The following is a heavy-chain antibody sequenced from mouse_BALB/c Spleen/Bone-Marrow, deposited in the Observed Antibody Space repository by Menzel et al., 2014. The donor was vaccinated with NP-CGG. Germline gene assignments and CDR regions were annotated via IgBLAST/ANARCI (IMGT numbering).Heavy chain of an antibody. CDR3: ARGGSSRAWFAY. V-gene: IGHV2-9*02. J-gene: IGHJ3*01. CDR1: EFSLTSYG. CDR2: IWAGGST. D-gene: IGHD1-1*01. Sequence: QVQLQQSGPGLVAPSQSLSITCTVSEFSLTSYGVHRVRQPPGKGLEWLGVIWAGGSTNYNSALMSRLSISKDNSKSQVFLKMNSLQTDDTAMYYCARGGSSRAWFAYWGQGTLVTVSA.